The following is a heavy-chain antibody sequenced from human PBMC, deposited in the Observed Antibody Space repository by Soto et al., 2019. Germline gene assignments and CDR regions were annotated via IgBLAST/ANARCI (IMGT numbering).Heavy chain of an antibody. V-gene: IGHV1-69*13. CDR3: ASTVSRVVAAILFDY. J-gene: IGHJ4*02. CDR1: GGTFSSYA. Sequence: SVKVSCKASGGTFSSYAISWVRQAPGQGLEWMGGIIPIFGTANYAQKFQGRVTITADESTSTAYMELSSLRSEDTAVYYCASTVSRVVAAILFDYWGQGTLVTVSS. CDR2: IIPIFGTA. D-gene: IGHD2-21*02.